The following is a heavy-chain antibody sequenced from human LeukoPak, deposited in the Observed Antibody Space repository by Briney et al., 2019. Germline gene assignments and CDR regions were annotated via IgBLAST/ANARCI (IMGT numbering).Heavy chain of an antibody. J-gene: IGHJ2*01. D-gene: IGHD4-23*01. CDR2: MYYSGST. V-gene: IGHV4-59*01. CDR1: GGSISNYY. CDR3: TRGPPTVVTPYWYFDL. Sequence: SETLSLTCTVSGGSISNYYWSWIRQPPGKGLGWIGYMYYSGSTNYNPSLKSRVTISVDTSKNQFSLKLSSVTAADTAVYYCTRGPPTVVTPYWYFDLWGRGTLVTVSS.